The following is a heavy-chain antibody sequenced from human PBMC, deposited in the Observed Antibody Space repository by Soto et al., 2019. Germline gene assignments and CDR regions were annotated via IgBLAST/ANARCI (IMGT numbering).Heavy chain of an antibody. CDR2: IYYSGST. Sequence: PSETLSLTCTVSGGSISSSSYYWGWIRQPPGKGLEWIGSIYYSGSTYYNPSLKSRVTISVDTSKNQFSLKLSSVTAADTAVYYCARDLWGYCGADCYPLDVWGQGTTVPVSS. CDR1: GGSISSSSYY. J-gene: IGHJ6*02. CDR3: ARDLWGYCGADCYPLDV. V-gene: IGHV4-39*07. D-gene: IGHD2-21*02.